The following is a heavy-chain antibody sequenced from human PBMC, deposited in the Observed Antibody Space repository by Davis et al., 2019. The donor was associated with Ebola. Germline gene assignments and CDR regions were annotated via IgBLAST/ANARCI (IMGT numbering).Heavy chain of an antibody. Sequence: GESLKISCAASGFTFSSYGMHWVRQAPGKGLEWVAFIRYDGSNKYYADSVKGRFTISRDNSKNTLYLQMNSLRAEDTAVYYCARGPWATWDYWGQGTLVTVSS. V-gene: IGHV3-30*02. CDR1: GFTFSSYG. CDR2: IRYDGSNK. D-gene: IGHD1-26*01. CDR3: ARGPWATWDY. J-gene: IGHJ4*02.